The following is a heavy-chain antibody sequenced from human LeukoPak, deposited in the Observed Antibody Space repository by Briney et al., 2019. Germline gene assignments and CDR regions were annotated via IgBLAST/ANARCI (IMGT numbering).Heavy chain of an antibody. CDR2: ISGSGGST. CDR1: GFTFSSYA. V-gene: IGHV3-23*01. CDR3: AKDGGITIFGVVIPFDY. D-gene: IGHD3-3*01. Sequence: PGGSLRLSCAASGFTFSSYAVSWVRQAPGKGLEWVSAISGSGGSTYYADSVKGRSTISRDNSKNTLYLQMNSLRAEDTAVYYCAKDGGITIFGVVIPFDYWGQGTLVTVSS. J-gene: IGHJ4*02.